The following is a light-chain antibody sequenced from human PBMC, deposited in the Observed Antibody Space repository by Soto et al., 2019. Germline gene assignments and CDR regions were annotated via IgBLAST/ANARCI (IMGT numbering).Light chain of an antibody. J-gene: IGKJ5*01. CDR3: QQYDNLPIT. CDR1: QAINDY. V-gene: IGKV1-33*01. Sequence: DIQMTQSPSSLSASVGDRVTITCQASQAINDYLTWYQQKPGKAPKLLIYEASNLETGVPSRFSGRGSGTHFTFTISSLQPEDIATYYCQQYDNLPITFGQGTRLEIK. CDR2: EAS.